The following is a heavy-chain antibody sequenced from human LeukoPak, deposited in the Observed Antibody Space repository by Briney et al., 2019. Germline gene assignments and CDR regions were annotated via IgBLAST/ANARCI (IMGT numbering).Heavy chain of an antibody. J-gene: IGHJ4*02. D-gene: IGHD3-10*01. CDR1: GYSLTTYS. Sequence: GESLKISGKRSGYSLTTYSSSWVRHVPGKGLEYMGIIYPGDSDTRYSPSFQGQVTISADKSISTAYLQWSSLKASDTAMYYCATLVGYGSFFDYWGQGTLVTVSS. CDR2: IYPGDSDT. CDR3: ATLVGYGSFFDY. V-gene: IGHV5-51*01.